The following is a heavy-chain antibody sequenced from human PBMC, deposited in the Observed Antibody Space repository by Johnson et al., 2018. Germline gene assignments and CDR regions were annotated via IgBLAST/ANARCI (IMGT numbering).Heavy chain of an antibody. Sequence: QVQLQESGPGLVKPSETLSLTCTVSGGSISNSNYYWGWIRQPPGKGLEWIGSIYYSGNTYYKSSLTSRVTISVDMSKTQFSLKRTSVTAADTALYYCARHDRYTYATVSDAFDIWGQGTMVTVSS. CDR3: ARHDRYTYATVSDAFDI. D-gene: IGHD5-18*01. CDR2: IYYSGNT. J-gene: IGHJ3*02. CDR1: GGSISNSNYY. V-gene: IGHV4-39*01.